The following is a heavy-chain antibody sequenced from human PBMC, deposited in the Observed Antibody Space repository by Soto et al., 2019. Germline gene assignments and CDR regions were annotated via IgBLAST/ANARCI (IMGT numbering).Heavy chain of an antibody. CDR2: FNPNSGGT. CDR1: GYTFTGYY. Sequence: ASVKVSCKASGYTFTGYYMHWVRQAPGQGLEWIGWFNPNSGGTNYAQKFQGSVIMTRYTSISKAYMELSRLRFDDTAVYYCAREEPSHAFDILGQGTMVTVSS. V-gene: IGHV1-2*02. J-gene: IGHJ3*02. CDR3: AREEPSHAFDI.